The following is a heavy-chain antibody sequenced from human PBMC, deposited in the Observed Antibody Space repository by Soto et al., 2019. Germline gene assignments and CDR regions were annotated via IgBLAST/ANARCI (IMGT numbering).Heavy chain of an antibody. V-gene: IGHV4-59*12. CDR1: DGSISSYY. CDR3: ARDLGGWPDY. D-gene: IGHD6-19*01. CDR2: IYYSGST. J-gene: IGHJ4*02. Sequence: PSETLSLTCTVSDGSISSYYWSWIRQPPGKGLEWIGYIYYSGSTNYNPSLKSRVTISVDRSKNQFSLKLSSVTAADTAIYYCARDLGGWPDYWGQGTLVTVSS.